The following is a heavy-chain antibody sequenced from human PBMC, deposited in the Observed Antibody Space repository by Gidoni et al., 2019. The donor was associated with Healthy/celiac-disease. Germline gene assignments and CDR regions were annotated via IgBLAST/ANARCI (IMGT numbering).Heavy chain of an antibody. Sequence: QVQLQQLGAVLLKPSETLSPTCAVYGGSFSGYYWSWLRQPPGKGLEWIGEINHSGSTNYNPSLKSRVTISGDTSKNQFSLKLSSVTAADTAVYYCAREGYYYGMDVWGQGTTVTVSS. CDR2: INHSGST. CDR3: AREGYYYGMDV. J-gene: IGHJ6*02. V-gene: IGHV4-34*01. CDR1: GGSFSGYY.